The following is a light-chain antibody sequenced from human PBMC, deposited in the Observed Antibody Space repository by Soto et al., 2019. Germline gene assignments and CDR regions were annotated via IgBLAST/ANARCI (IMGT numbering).Light chain of an antibody. CDR3: CSYAGSYSWV. J-gene: IGLJ3*02. CDR2: DVS. V-gene: IGLV2-11*01. CDR1: SSDVGGYNF. Sequence: QSALTQPRSVSGSPGQSVTISCTGTSSDVGGYNFVSWYQQHPGKAPKFLIYDVSKRPSGVPDRFSGSKSGNTASLTISGLQAEDEADYYCCSYAGSYSWVFGGGTMLTVL.